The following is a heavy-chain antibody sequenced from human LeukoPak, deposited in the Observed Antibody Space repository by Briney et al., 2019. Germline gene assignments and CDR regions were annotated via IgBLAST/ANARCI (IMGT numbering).Heavy chain of an antibody. Sequence: SETLSLTCTVSGGSISSYYTSWIRQPPGKGLEWIGYIYYSGSTNYNPSLKSRVTISVDTSKNQFSLKLSSVTAADTAVYYCASASHSIYYYYMDVWGKGTTVTVSS. CDR2: IYYSGST. CDR1: GGSISSYY. CDR3: ASASHSIYYYYMDV. D-gene: IGHD3-3*02. V-gene: IGHV4-59*01. J-gene: IGHJ6*03.